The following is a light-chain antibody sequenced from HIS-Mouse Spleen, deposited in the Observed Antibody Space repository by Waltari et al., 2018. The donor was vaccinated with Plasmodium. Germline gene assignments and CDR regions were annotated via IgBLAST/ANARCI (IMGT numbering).Light chain of an antibody. CDR3: QQYGSSPYT. Sequence: EIVLTQSPGTLSLSPGERATLSCRASQSVSSSYLAWDQQKPGQAPRLLSYGASSRATGIPDRFSGSGSGTDFTLTISRLEPEDVAVYYCQQYGSSPYTFGQGTKLEIK. J-gene: IGKJ2*01. CDR1: QSVSSSY. CDR2: GAS. V-gene: IGKV3-20*01.